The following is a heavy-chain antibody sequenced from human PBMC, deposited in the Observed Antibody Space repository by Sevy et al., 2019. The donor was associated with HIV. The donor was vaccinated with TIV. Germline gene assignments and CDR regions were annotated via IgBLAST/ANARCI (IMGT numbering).Heavy chain of an antibody. J-gene: IGHJ4*02. CDR3: AKDLSPEQWLSPMNY. CDR1: GFTFSTHG. CDR2: ISYDGSNT. D-gene: IGHD6-19*01. V-gene: IGHV3-30*18. Sequence: GGSLRLSCAASGFTFSTHGMHWVRQAPGKGLDWVAIISYDGSNTYSADSVKGRFTVSRDNSKSTLYLQMNNLRPEDTAIYYCAKDLSPEQWLSPMNYWGQGTLVTVSS.